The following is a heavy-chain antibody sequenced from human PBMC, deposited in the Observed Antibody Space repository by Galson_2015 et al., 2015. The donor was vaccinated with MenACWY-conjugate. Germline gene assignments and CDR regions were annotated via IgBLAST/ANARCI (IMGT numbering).Heavy chain of an antibody. CDR2: INPSGGST. Sequence: SVKVSCKASGYTFTSYYMHWVRQAPGQGLEWMGIINPSGGSTSYAQKFQGRVTMTRDTSTSTVYMELSSLRSEDTAVYYCARGEGIDYGSGSSIDYWGQGTLVTVSS. CDR3: ARGEGIDYGSGSSIDY. D-gene: IGHD3-10*01. J-gene: IGHJ4*02. CDR1: GYTFTSYY. V-gene: IGHV1-46*01.